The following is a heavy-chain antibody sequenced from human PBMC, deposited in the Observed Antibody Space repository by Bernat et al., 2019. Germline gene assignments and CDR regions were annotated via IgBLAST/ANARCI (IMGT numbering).Heavy chain of an antibody. D-gene: IGHD2-2*01. CDR1: GFTFSSYG. V-gene: IGHV3-30*18. CDR2: ISYDGSNK. Sequence: QVRLVESGGGVVQPGRSLRLSCAASGFTFSSYGMHWVRQAPGKGLEWVAVISYDGSNKYYADSVKGRFTISRDNSKNTLYLQMNSLRAEDTAVYYCAKDQRAYQLLQPFDYWGQGTLVTVSS. J-gene: IGHJ4*02. CDR3: AKDQRAYQLLQPFDY.